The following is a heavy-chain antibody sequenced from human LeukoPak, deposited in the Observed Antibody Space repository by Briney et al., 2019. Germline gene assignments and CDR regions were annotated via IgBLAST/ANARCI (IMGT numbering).Heavy chain of an antibody. CDR3: ARDNSVDILTGYYVQYYYYGMDV. CDR1: GFTFSSYS. CDR2: ISSSSSYI. Sequence: PGGSLRLSCAASGFTFSSYSMNWVRQAPGKGLEWVSSISSSSSYIYYADSVKGRFTISRDNAKSSLYLQMNSLRAEDTAVYYCARDNSVDILTGYYVQYYYYGMDVWGQGTTVTVSS. V-gene: IGHV3-21*01. D-gene: IGHD3-9*01. J-gene: IGHJ6*02.